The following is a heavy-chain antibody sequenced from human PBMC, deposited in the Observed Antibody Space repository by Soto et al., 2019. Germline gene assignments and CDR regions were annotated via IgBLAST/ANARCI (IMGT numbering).Heavy chain of an antibody. V-gene: IGHV4-59*08. Sequence: SETLSLTCTVSGGSISSYYWSWIRQPPGKGLEWIGYIYYSGSTNYNPSLKSRVTISVDTSKNQFSLKLSSVTAADTAVYYCARLDYYDSVQFDPWGQGTLVTVSS. D-gene: IGHD3-22*01. J-gene: IGHJ5*02. CDR3: ARLDYYDSVQFDP. CDR2: IYYSGST. CDR1: GGSISSYY.